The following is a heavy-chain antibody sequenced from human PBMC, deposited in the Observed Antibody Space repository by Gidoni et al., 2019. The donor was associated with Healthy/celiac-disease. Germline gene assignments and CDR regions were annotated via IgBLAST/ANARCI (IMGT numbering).Heavy chain of an antibody. V-gene: IGHV3-23*01. D-gene: IGHD2-2*03. CDR2: ISGSGGST. CDR1: GFTFSSYA. Sequence: EVQLLESGGGLVQPGGSLRLSCAASGFTFSSYAMSWVRQAPGKGLEWVSAISGSGGSTYYADSVQGRFTISRDNSKNTLYLQMNSLRAEDTDVYYCAKDGYCSSTSCPDYWGQGTLVTVSS. J-gene: IGHJ4*02. CDR3: AKDGYCSSTSCPDY.